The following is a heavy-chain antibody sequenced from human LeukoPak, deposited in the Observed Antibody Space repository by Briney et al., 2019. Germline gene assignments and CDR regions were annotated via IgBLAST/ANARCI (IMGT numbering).Heavy chain of an antibody. CDR2: IRSKAYGGTT. V-gene: IGHV3-49*03. CDR1: GFTFGDYA. J-gene: IGHJ6*02. CDR3: TRAQVVVAATLRYYGLDV. Sequence: GGSLRLPCTASGFTFGDYAMSWFRQAPGKGLEWVGFIRSKAYGGTTEYAASVKGRFTISRDDSKSIAYLQMNSLKTEGTAVYYCTRAQVVVAATLRYYGLDVWGQGTTVTVSS. D-gene: IGHD2-15*01.